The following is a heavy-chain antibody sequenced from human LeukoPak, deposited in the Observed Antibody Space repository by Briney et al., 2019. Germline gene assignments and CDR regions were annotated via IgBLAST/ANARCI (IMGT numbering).Heavy chain of an antibody. Sequence: PGGSLRLSCAASGFTFSSYGMHWVRQAPGKGLEWVAFIRYDGSNKYYADSVKGRFTISRDNSKNTLYLQMNSLRAEDTAVYYWPSIVVGLAPPDYWGQETLVPVSS. D-gene: IGHD2-15*01. CDR1: GFTFSSYG. V-gene: IGHV3-30*02. CDR3: PSIVVGLAPPDY. CDR2: IRYDGSNK. J-gene: IGHJ4*02.